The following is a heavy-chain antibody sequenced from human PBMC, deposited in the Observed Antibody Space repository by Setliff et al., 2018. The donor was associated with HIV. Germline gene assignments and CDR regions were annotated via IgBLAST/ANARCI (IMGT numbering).Heavy chain of an antibody. J-gene: IGHJ6*03. CDR2: INHSGST. D-gene: IGHD3-3*01. CDR3: ARGTAYYNFWSGYSQDYYYYMDV. CDR1: GGSFSGYY. Sequence: PSETLSLTCAVYGGSFSGYYWSWIRQSPGKGLEWIGEINHSGSTKYNPSLKSRVTISVDTSKNQFSLKLSSVTAADTAVYCCARGTAYYNFWSGYSQDYYYYMDVWGKGTTVTV. V-gene: IGHV4-34*01.